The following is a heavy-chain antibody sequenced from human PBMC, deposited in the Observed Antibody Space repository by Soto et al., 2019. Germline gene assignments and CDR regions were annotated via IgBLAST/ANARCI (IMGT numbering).Heavy chain of an antibody. CDR1: GFTFSSYA. V-gene: IGHV3-23*01. CDR2: ISGSGGST. J-gene: IGHJ3*02. Sequence: GGSLRLSCAASGFTFSSYAMSWVRQAPGKGLEWVSAISGSGGSTYYADSVKGRFTISRDNSKNTLYLQMNSLRAEDTAIYYCAKIEVLGYYDSSGYLPFFDIWGQGTMVTVSS. CDR3: AKIEVLGYYDSSGYLPFFDI. D-gene: IGHD3-22*01.